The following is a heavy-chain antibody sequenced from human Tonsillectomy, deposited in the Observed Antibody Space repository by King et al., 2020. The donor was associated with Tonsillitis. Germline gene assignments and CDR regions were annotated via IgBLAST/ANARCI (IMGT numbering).Heavy chain of an antibody. V-gene: IGHV1-46*02. Sequence: QLVQSGAEVKKPGASVKVSCKASGYTFNSYYIHWERQAPGQGLEWMGIINTSGGSTGYAQKFQGRDTMTKDTSTRTVYMELSSLRSDDTALYYCARDKRKVPATMRLRKDADSGSFVYWGQGTPVTVSS. CDR1: GYTFNSYY. CDR3: ARDKRKVPATMRLRKDADSGSFVY. D-gene: IGHD2-2*01. J-gene: IGHJ4*02. CDR2: INTSGGST.